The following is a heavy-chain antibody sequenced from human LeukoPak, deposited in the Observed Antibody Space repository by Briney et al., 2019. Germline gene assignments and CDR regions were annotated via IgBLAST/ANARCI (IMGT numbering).Heavy chain of an antibody. CDR1: GFNFSRYW. D-gene: IGHD2-15*01. CDR3: ARASIPATFFDY. CDR2: IKQDGSEK. J-gene: IGHJ4*02. Sequence: RSLRLSCAASGFNFSRYWMRWVRQAPGKGLEWVANIKQDGSEKDYVDSVTGRFTISRDNVKNSLYLQMNSLRVEDTAVYYCARASIPATFFDYWGQGTLVTVSS. V-gene: IGHV3-7*01.